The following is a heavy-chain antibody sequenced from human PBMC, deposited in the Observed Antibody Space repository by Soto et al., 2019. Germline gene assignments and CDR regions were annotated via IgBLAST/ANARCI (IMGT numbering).Heavy chain of an antibody. CDR2: ISAYNGNT. D-gene: IGHD5-12*01. V-gene: IGHV1-18*04. J-gene: IGHJ6*02. CDR3: ASGGYSGYDTTSYGMDV. Sequence: ASVEVSCKASGYTFTSYGISWVRQAPGQGLEWMGWISAYNGNTNYAQKLQGRVTMTTDTSTSTAYMELRSLRSDDTAVYYRASGGYSGYDTTSYGMDVWGQGTTVTVSS. CDR1: GYTFTSYG.